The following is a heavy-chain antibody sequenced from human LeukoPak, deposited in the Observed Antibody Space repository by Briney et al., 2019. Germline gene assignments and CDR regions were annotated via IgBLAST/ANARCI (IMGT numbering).Heavy chain of an antibody. Sequence: SETLSLTCTVSGGSISSYYWSWIRQPPGKGLEWIGYIYYSGSTNYNPSLKSRVTISVDTSKNQFSLKLNSVTAADTAVYYCASAIAIPAWAFDLWGQGTVVTVSS. V-gene: IGHV4-59*01. CDR3: ASAIAIPAWAFDL. D-gene: IGHD6-13*01. CDR2: IYYSGST. J-gene: IGHJ3*01. CDR1: GGSISSYY.